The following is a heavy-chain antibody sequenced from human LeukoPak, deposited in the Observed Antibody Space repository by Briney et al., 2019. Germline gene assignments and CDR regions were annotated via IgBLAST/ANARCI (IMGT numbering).Heavy chain of an antibody. CDR1: GGSISSGGYY. CDR3: ARQVPTSTVYYYGSGSPPDAYYYGMDV. Sequence: ASETLSLTCTVSGGSISSGGYYWSWIRQPPGKGLEWIGYIYYSGSTNYNPSLKSRVTISVDTSKNQFSLKLSSVTAADTAVYYCARQVPTSTVYYYGSGSPPDAYYYGMDVWGQGTTVTVSS. V-gene: IGHV4-61*08. J-gene: IGHJ6*02. CDR2: IYYSGST. D-gene: IGHD3-10*01.